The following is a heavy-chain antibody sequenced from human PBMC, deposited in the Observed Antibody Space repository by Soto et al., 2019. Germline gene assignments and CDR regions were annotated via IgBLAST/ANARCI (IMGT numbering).Heavy chain of an antibody. CDR2: ISYDGSNK. Sequence: SGFTFSSYGMHWVRQAPGKGLEWVAVISYDGSNKYYADSVKGRFTISRDNSKNTLYLQMNSLRAEDTAVYYCAKDLAITMVRGVIMKGPNWFDPWGQGTLVTVSS. D-gene: IGHD3-10*01. V-gene: IGHV3-30*18. J-gene: IGHJ5*02. CDR1: GFTFSSYG. CDR3: AKDLAITMVRGVIMKGPNWFDP.